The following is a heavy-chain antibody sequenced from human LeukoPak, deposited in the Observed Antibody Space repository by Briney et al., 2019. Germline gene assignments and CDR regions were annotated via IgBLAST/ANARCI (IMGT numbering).Heavy chain of an antibody. Sequence: GGSLRLSCAASGFTFSSYSMNWVRQAPGKGLEWVSHITSSSSTTYYADSVKGRFTISRDNAKNSLYLQMNSLRAEDTAVYYCARSVDTTMVTGYWGQGTLVTVSS. CDR1: GFTFSSYS. CDR3: ARSVDTTMVTGY. J-gene: IGHJ4*02. V-gene: IGHV3-48*04. CDR2: ITSSSSTT. D-gene: IGHD5-18*01.